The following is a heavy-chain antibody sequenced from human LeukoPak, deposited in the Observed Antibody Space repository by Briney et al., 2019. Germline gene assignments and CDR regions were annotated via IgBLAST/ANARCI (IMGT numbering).Heavy chain of an antibody. CDR2: IIPILGIA. D-gene: IGHD3-22*01. V-gene: IGHV1-69*04. J-gene: IGHJ3*02. CDR1: GGTFSSYA. CDR3: ARGRGDYASSGYYFGGAFDI. Sequence: EASVKVSCKASGGTFSSYAISWVRQAPGQGLEWMGRIIPILGIANYAQKFQGRVTITADKSTSTAYMELSSLRSEDTAVYYCARGRGDYASSGYYFGGAFDIWGQGTMVTVSS.